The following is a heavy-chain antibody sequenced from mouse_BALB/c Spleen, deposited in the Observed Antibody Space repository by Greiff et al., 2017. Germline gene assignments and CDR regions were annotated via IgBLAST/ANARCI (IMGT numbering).Heavy chain of an antibody. J-gene: IGHJ1*01. D-gene: IGHD1-1*01. V-gene: IGHV5-9-3*01. CDR3: ARYYGSSYWYFDV. CDR2: ISSGGSYT. CDR1: GFTFSSYA. Sequence: EVNLVESGGGLVKPGGSLKLSCAASGFTFSSYAMSWVRQTPEKRLEWVATISSGGSYTYYPDSVKGRFTISRDNAKNTLYLQMSSLRSEDTAMYYCARYYGSSYWYFDVWGAGTTVTVSS.